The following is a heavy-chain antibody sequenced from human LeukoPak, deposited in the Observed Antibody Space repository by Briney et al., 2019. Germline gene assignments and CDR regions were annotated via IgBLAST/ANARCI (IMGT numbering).Heavy chain of an antibody. CDR2: ISGSGGST. Sequence: GGSLRLSCAASGFTFSSYGMSWVRQAPGKGLEWVSAISGSGGSTYYADSVKDRFTISRDNSKDTLYLQMNSLRAEDTAVYYCARDHTVTIYYYYYMDVWGKGTTVTISS. CDR1: GFTFSSYG. D-gene: IGHD4-11*01. V-gene: IGHV3-23*01. CDR3: ARDHTVTIYYYYYMDV. J-gene: IGHJ6*03.